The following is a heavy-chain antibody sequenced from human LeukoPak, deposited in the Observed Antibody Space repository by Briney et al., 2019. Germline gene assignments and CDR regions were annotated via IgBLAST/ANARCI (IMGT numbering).Heavy chain of an antibody. CDR1: GGSISSYY. D-gene: IGHD4-17*01. J-gene: IGHJ6*03. CDR3: ARLTTVTYYYYMDV. V-gene: IGHV4-59*08. CDR2: IYHTGST. Sequence: PSETLSLTCTVSGGSISSYYWSWIRQPPGKGLEWIANIYHTGSTNYNPSLSSRVTISIDTAKNQFSLKLSSVTAADTAVYYCARLTTVTYYYYMDVWGKGTTVTVSS.